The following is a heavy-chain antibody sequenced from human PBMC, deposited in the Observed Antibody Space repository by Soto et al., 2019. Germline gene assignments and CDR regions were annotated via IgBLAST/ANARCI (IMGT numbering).Heavy chain of an antibody. Sequence: SGPTLVNPTQTLTLTCTFSGLSLSTTGVGVAWIRQPPGKALEWLAIIYWDDDKRYSPSLKSRLTITKDTSKNQVVLTMTHMDPVDTATYYCAHGLEFYYFDYWGQGTLVTVSS. D-gene: IGHD3-3*01. V-gene: IGHV2-5*02. CDR1: GLSLSTTGVG. CDR3: AHGLEFYYFDY. CDR2: IYWDDDK. J-gene: IGHJ4*02.